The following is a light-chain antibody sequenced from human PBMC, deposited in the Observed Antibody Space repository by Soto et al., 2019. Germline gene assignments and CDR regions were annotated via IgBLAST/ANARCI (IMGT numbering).Light chain of an antibody. V-gene: IGLV2-14*01. CDR2: DVS. CDR1: SSDVGGYNY. CDR3: SSYTSSSTLYV. J-gene: IGLJ1*01. Sequence: QSALTQPASVSGSPGQSITISCTGTSSDVGGYNYVSWYQQHPVKAPKLMIYDVSNRPSGVSNRFSGSKSGNTASLTISGLQAEYEADYYCSSYTSSSTLYVFGTGTKLTVL.